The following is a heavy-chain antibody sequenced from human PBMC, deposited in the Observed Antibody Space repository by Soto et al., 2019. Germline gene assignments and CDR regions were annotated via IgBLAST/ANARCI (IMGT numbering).Heavy chain of an antibody. CDR3: AAGGGLPRYY. CDR1: GGSVSPYY. Sequence: PSETLSLTCTVSGGSVSPYYWSWIRQPPGKGLEWIAYIYNSVSTSYNPSLKSRVTISVDRSKNQFSLKLNSVTAADTAVYYCAAGGGLPRYYWGQGTLVTVSS. D-gene: IGHD5-12*01. J-gene: IGHJ4*02. V-gene: IGHV4-59*02. CDR2: IYNSVST.